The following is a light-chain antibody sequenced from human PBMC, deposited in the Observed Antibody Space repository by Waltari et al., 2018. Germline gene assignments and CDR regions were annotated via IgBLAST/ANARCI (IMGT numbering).Light chain of an antibody. J-gene: IGKJ1*01. Sequence: SRIDDTGKNLWEGDLQRSGQLPQLRIYFGSERASGVPDRFTGTGSGTDFTLKISRVEGEDVGVDYCMQSLQAVWTFGQGTKVEIK. V-gene: IGKV2-28*01. CDR1: SRIDDTGKNL. CDR3: MQSLQAVWT. CDR2: FGS.